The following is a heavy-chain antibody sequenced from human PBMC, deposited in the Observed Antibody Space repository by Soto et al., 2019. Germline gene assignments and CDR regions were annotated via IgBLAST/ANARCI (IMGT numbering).Heavy chain of an antibody. CDR2: ISAYNGNT. CDR1: GYTFTSYG. J-gene: IGHJ3*02. Sequence: GASVKVSCKASGYTFTSYGISWVREAPGQGLEWIGWISAYNGNTNYAQKLQGRVTMTTDTSTSTAYMELRSLRSDDTAVYYCASHLGYCSSTSCYYGAFDIWGQGTMVTVSS. CDR3: ASHLGYCSSTSCYYGAFDI. D-gene: IGHD2-2*01. V-gene: IGHV1-18*01.